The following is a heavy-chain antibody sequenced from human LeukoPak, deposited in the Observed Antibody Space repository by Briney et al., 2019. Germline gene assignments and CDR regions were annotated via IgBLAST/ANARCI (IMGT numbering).Heavy chain of an antibody. CDR3: AKLPTWIQLMSFDC. Sequence: PGGSLRLSCAASGFTFSSYGMHWVRQAPGKGLEWVAVISYDGSNKYYADSVKGRFTISRDNSKNTLYLQMNSLRAEDTAVYYCAKLPTWIQLMSFDCWGQGTLVTVSS. D-gene: IGHD5-18*01. J-gene: IGHJ4*02. CDR2: ISYDGSNK. CDR1: GFTFSSYG. V-gene: IGHV3-30*18.